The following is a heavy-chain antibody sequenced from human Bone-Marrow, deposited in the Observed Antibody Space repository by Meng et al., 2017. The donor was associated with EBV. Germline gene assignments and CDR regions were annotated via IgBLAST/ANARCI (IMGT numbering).Heavy chain of an antibody. CDR2: IKSKVDGGTT. CDR1: GFTFINAW. V-gene: IGHV3-15*01. J-gene: IGHJ2*01. D-gene: IGHD4-17*01. Sequence: EGQLLESGGGLVKTGGSLRLSCAASGFTFINAWMSWVRQTPGRGLEWVGRIKSKVDGGTTHYNAPVKGRFTIPRDDSKSTLYLQLNSLKIDDTAVYYCATTGDPSRVAHFDLWGRGTLVTVSS. CDR3: ATTGDPSRVAHFDL.